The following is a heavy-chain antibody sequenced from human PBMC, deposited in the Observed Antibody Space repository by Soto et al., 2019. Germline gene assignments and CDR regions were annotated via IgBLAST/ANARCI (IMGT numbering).Heavy chain of an antibody. V-gene: IGHV3-74*01. Sequence: EVQLVESGGGLVQPGGSLRLSCATSGFTFSNYWMHWVRQAPGKGLMLVARITPDGSYTSYADSVKGRFTISRDNAQNTLYLQMNGLRAEDTAIYYCARDLIIVDTPGDDFDYWGQGTLVAVSS. CDR3: ARDLIIVDTPGDDFDY. CDR1: GFTFSNYW. J-gene: IGHJ4*02. CDR2: ITPDGSYT. D-gene: IGHD5-12*01.